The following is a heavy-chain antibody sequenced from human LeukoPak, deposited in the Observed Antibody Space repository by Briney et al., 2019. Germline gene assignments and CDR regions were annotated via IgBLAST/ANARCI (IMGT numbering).Heavy chain of an antibody. CDR2: ISSSGSTI. J-gene: IGHJ6*02. CDR1: GFTFSSYE. D-gene: IGHD3-3*01. CDR3: ASGSNYDFWSGYPPGYGMDV. Sequence: GGSLRLSCAASGFTFSSYEVNWVRQAPGKGLEWVSYISSSGSTIYYADSVKGRFTISRDNAKNSLYLQMNSLRAEDTAVYYCASGSNYDFWSGYPPGYGMDVWGQGTTVTVSS. V-gene: IGHV3-48*03.